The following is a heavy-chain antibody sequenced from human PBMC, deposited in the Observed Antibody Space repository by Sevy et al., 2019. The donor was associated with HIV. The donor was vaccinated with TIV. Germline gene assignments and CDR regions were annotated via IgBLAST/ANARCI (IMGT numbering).Heavy chain of an antibody. CDR2: ISYDGSNK. D-gene: IGHD2-15*01. CDR3: AREGVVAAAADGLNYYYYYMDV. Sequence: GGSLRLSCAASGFTFSSYAMHWVRQAPGKGLEWVAVISYDGSNKYYAHSVKGRFTISRDNSKNTLYLQMNSLRAEDTAVYYCAREGVVAAAADGLNYYYYYMDVWGKGTTVTVSS. V-gene: IGHV3-30-3*01. J-gene: IGHJ6*03. CDR1: GFTFSSYA.